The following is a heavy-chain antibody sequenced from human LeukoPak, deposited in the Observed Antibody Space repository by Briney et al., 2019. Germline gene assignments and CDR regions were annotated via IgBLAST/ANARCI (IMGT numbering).Heavy chain of an antibody. J-gene: IGHJ4*02. CDR2: VNHSGST. Sequence: SETLSLTCAGCGASFSGYYWSWIRQPPGKELEWIGEVNHSGSTNYNPSLKSRVTISVDTSKNQFSLKLSSVTAADTAVYYCARGFPRGYNYGLNYWGQGTLVTVSS. V-gene: IGHV4-34*01. D-gene: IGHD5-18*01. CDR1: GASFSGYY. CDR3: ARGFPRGYNYGLNY.